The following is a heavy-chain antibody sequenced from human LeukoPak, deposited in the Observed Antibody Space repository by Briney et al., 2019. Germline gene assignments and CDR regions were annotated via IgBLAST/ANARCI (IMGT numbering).Heavy chain of an antibody. Sequence: GGSLRLSCAASGFTFRNHGMNWVRQAPGKGLEWVSGISPSGGGTYYADSVKGRFTISRDNAKNSLYLQMNSLRAEDTAVYYCARDYYDSSGYYSHDYWGQGTLVTVSS. CDR1: GFTFRNHG. J-gene: IGHJ4*02. CDR2: ISPSGGGT. CDR3: ARDYYDSSGYYSHDY. V-gene: IGHV3-21*01. D-gene: IGHD3-22*01.